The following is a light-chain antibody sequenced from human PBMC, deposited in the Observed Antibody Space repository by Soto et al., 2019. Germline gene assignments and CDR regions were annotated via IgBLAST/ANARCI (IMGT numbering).Light chain of an antibody. CDR3: QHYGSSPPMYT. J-gene: IGKJ2*01. CDR2: GTS. CDR1: QSVSTTY. V-gene: IGKV3-20*01. Sequence: EIVLTQSPGTLFLSPGERATLSCRASQSVSTTYLGWYQQKPGQAPRLLVYGTSRRATGIPDRFSGSGSGTDFTLTISSLEPEDFAVYYCQHYGSSPPMYTFGQGTKLEIK.